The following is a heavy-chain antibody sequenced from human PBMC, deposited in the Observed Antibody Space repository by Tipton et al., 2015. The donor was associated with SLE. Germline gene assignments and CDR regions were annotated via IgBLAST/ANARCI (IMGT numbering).Heavy chain of an antibody. J-gene: IGHJ4*02. CDR2: ISGSGGST. Sequence: SLRLSCAASGFTFSSYAMSWVRQAPGKGLEWVSAISGSGGSTYYADSVKGRFTISRDNSKNTLYLQMNSLRAEDTAVYYCAKDSLRGSYYLGFDYWGQGTLVTVSS. V-gene: IGHV3-23*01. D-gene: IGHD1-26*01. CDR3: AKDSLRGSYYLGFDY. CDR1: GFTFSSYA.